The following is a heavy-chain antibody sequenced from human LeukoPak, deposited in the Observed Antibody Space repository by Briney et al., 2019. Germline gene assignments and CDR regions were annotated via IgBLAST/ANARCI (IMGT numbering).Heavy chain of an antibody. Sequence: ASVKVSCKTSGYSFTSYYIHWVRQAPGQGLEWMGIINPSSGSTTYAQKFQGRLTMASDTSTSTVYMELSSLRSEDTAMYYCARSSAYYNEADIWGQGTMVTVSS. J-gene: IGHJ3*02. CDR3: ARSSAYYNEADI. V-gene: IGHV1-46*01. D-gene: IGHD1-26*01. CDR2: INPSSGST. CDR1: GYSFTSYY.